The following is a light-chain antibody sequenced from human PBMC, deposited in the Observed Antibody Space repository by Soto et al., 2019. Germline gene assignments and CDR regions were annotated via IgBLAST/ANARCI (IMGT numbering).Light chain of an antibody. J-gene: IGLJ2*01. V-gene: IGLV2-14*01. CDR1: SSDVGRYNY. CDR3: SSYTTSDTLV. CDR2: EVT. Sequence: QSALTQPASVSGSPGQSITISCTGTSSDVGRYNYVSWYLQHPGKAPKLMIFEVTNRPSGVSNRFSGSKSGNTASLTISGLQAEDEADYYGSSYTTSDTLVFGGGTKLTVL.